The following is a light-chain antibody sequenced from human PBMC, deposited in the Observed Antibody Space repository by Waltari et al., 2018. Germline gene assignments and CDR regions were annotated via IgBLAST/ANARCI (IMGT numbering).Light chain of an antibody. Sequence: EIVLTQSPATLSLSPGERATLSCRASQSVSTYLAWFQHRPGQPPRLLIYDASPRATCIPARFSASGSGTDFTLTISSLEPEDFAVYYCQERYSLPPWTFGQGSKVEIK. CDR2: DAS. J-gene: IGKJ1*01. V-gene: IGKV3-11*01. CDR3: QERYSLPPWT. CDR1: QSVSTY.